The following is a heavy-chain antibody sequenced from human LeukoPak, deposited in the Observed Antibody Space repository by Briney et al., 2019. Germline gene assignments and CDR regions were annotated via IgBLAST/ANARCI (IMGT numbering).Heavy chain of an antibody. CDR3: AKDRTYSYGLYFDY. D-gene: IGHD5-18*01. CDR2: ISGNGGNT. CDR1: GFTFSSYA. Sequence: PGGSLRLSCAASGFTFSSYAMSWVRQAPGKGLEWVSAISGNGGNTYYADSVKGRFTISRDNSKNTLYLQMNSLRADDTAVYYCAKDRTYSYGLYFDYWGQGTLVTVSS. V-gene: IGHV3-23*01. J-gene: IGHJ4*02.